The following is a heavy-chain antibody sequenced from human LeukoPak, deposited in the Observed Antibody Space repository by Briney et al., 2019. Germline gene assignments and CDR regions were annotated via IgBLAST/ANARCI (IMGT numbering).Heavy chain of an antibody. CDR3: ERECSGGSCYHNWFDP. D-gene: IGHD2-15*01. CDR2: ISDSGNS. V-gene: IGHV4-39*01. Sequence: PSETLSLTCTVSGGSISSRSYYWGWIRQPPGKGLVWIGKISDSGNSYYSPSLRSRVTISIDTSKNQFSLKLSSVTATDTAVYYCERECSGGSCYHNWFDPWGQGTLVTVSS. J-gene: IGHJ5*02. CDR1: GGSISSRSYY.